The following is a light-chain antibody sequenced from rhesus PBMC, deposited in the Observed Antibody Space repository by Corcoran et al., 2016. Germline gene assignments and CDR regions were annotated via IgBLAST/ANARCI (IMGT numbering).Light chain of an antibody. V-gene: IGLV1S4*01. CDR1: RSTIGNND. CDR3: VVWGASLSGYI. J-gene: IGLJ1*01. CDR2: YTN. Sequence: QSVLTQPTSASGAPGQSITISCSGSRSTIGNNDVYWYQQFPGTTPKLLIFYTNQRPAGVPDRFSGSKSGMSASLAISGLRPEDEADYYCVVWGASLSGYIFGAGTRLTVL.